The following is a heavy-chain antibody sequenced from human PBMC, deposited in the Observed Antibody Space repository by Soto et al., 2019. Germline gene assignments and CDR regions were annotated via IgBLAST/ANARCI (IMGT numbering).Heavy chain of an antibody. CDR1: GFTFSSYA. CDR2: ISNSGGST. V-gene: IGHV3-23*01. J-gene: IGHJ6*02. D-gene: IGHD6-19*01. CDR3: ARVSSSGDSYYYYYYGMDV. Sequence: GGSLRLSCAASGFTFSSYAMSWVRQAPGKGLEWVSVISNSGGSTYNADSVKGRFTMSRDNSKNTLYLQMNSLRAEDTAVYYCARVSSSGDSYYYYYYGMDVWGQGTTVTVSS.